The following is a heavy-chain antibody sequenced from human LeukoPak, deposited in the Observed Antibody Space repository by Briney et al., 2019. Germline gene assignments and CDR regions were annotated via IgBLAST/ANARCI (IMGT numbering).Heavy chain of an antibody. V-gene: IGHV4-4*02. J-gene: IGHJ4*02. CDR3: ARHPGHSSPAPPSYFDY. Sequence: SETLSLTCAVSGGSISSSNWWSWVRQPPGKGLEWIGEIYHSGSTNYNPSLKSRVTISVDKSKNQFSLKLSSVTAADTAVYYCARHPGHSSPAPPSYFDYWGQGTLVTVSS. CDR2: IYHSGST. CDR1: GGSISSSNW. D-gene: IGHD6-13*01.